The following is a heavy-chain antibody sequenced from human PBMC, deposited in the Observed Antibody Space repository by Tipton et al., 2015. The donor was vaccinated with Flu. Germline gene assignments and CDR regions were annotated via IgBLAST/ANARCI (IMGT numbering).Heavy chain of an antibody. Sequence: TLSLTCAVYGGSFSGYYWSWIRQPPGKGLEWIGEINHSGSTNYNPSLKSRVTISVDTSKNQFSLKVSSVTAADTAVYYCARRRLLNYYYYYGMDVWGQGTTVTVSS. CDR2: INHSGST. CDR3: ARRRLLNYYYYYGMDV. J-gene: IGHJ6*02. D-gene: IGHD2-15*01. V-gene: IGHV4-34*01. CDR1: GGSFSGYY.